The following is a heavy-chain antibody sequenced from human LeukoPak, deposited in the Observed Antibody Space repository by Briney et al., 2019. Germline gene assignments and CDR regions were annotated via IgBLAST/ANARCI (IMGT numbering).Heavy chain of an antibody. J-gene: IGHJ4*02. CDR1: GFTFSDYY. D-gene: IGHD2-15*01. CDR2: ISSSGSTI. Sequence: PGGSLRLSCAASGFTFSDYYVSWIRQAPGKGLEWVSYISSSGSTIYYADSVKGRFTISRDNAKNSLYLQMNSLRAEDTAVYYCVRRYCSGGSCRGSFDYWGQGTLVTVSS. V-gene: IGHV3-11*01. CDR3: VRRYCSGGSCRGSFDY.